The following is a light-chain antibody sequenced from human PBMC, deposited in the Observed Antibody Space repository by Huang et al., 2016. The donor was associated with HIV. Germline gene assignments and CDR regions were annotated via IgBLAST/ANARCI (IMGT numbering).Light chain of an antibody. Sequence: EIVMTQSPATLSVSPGERATLSCRASQSVSINLAWYQQKPGQAPRLRIYGASTRATSIPARFSGSGSGTEFTLTISSLQSEDFAVYYCQEYNNWWTFGQGTKVEIK. CDR1: QSVSIN. CDR3: QEYNNWWT. CDR2: GAS. V-gene: IGKV3-15*01. J-gene: IGKJ1*01.